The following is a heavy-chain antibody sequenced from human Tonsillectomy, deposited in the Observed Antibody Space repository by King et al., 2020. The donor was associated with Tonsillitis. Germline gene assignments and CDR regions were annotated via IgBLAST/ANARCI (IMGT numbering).Heavy chain of an antibody. CDR3: AREVVV. CDR2: ILHSGST. D-gene: IGHD2-15*01. J-gene: IGHJ4*02. V-gene: IGHV4-31*03. Sequence: QLQESGPGLVKPSQTLSLTCTVSGDSISRDNYYWSWIRQYPGNGLEWIGYILHSGSTSYNPSLKSRVTMSVDTSKNQFSLKLTSVTAADTAVYYCAREVVVWSQGTLVTVSS. CDR1: GDSISRDNYY.